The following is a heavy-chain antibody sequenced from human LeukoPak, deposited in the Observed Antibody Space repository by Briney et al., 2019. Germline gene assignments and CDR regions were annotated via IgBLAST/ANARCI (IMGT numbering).Heavy chain of an antibody. CDR3: AKDMYYYDSSGYSDY. D-gene: IGHD3-22*01. CDR1: GFTFSSYG. Sequence: PGGSLRLSCAASGFTFSSYGMHWVRQAPGKGLEWVAVISYDGSNKYYADSVKGRFTISRDNSKNTLYLQVNSLRAEDTAVYYCAKDMYYYDSSGYSDYWGQGTLVTVSS. V-gene: IGHV3-30*18. CDR2: ISYDGSNK. J-gene: IGHJ4*02.